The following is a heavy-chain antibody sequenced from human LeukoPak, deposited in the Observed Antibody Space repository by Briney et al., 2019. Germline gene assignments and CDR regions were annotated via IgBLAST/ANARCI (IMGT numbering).Heavy chain of an antibody. CDR1: GLTVSSNY. CDR2: IYSGGST. CDR3: ARDYYYDSSGYYGGP. V-gene: IGHV3-66*01. D-gene: IGHD3-22*01. Sequence: AGGSLRLSCAASGLTVSSNYMSWVRQAPGKGLEWVSVIYSGGSTYYADSVKGRFTISRDNSKNTLYLQMNSLRAEDTAVYYCARDYYYDSSGYYGGPWGQGTLVTVSS. J-gene: IGHJ5*02.